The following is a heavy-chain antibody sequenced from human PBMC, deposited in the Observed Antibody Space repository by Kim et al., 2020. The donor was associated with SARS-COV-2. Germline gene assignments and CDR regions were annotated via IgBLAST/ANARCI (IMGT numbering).Heavy chain of an antibody. CDR2: ISGSGGST. D-gene: IGHD2-21*02. V-gene: IGHV3-23*01. CDR1: GFTFSSYA. Sequence: GGSLRLSCAASGFTFSSYAMSWVRQAPGKGLEWVSAISGSGGSTYYADSVKGRFTISRDNSKNTLYLQMNSLRAEDTAVYYCAPLPVVTRAFYWGQGTLVTVSS. CDR3: APLPVVTRAFY. J-gene: IGHJ4*02.